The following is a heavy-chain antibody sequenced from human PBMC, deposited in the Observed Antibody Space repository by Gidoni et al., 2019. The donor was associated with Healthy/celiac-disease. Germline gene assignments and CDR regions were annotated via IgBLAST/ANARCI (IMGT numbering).Heavy chain of an antibody. D-gene: IGHD4-4*01. J-gene: IGHJ6*02. Sequence: QVQLVESGGGVVQPGRSLRLSCAASGFTFSSYGMHWVRQAPGKGLEWVAVIGYDGSNKYYADSVKGRFTISRDNSKNTLYLQMNSLRAEDTAVYYCARGGDYTTGMDVWGQGTTVTVSS. CDR3: ARGGDYTTGMDV. CDR1: GFTFSSYG. CDR2: IGYDGSNK. V-gene: IGHV3-33*01.